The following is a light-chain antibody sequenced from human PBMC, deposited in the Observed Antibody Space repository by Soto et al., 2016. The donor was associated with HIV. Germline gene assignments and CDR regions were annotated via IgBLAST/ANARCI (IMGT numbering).Light chain of an antibody. CDR3: QQYYSVPWT. Sequence: IQMTQSPSSLSSSVGNRVTITCRASQDTANSLAWYQQAPGKAPKLLVFGASRLETGVPSRFSGRRSGTNYTLTISALQPEDFATYHCQQYYSVPWTFGQGTKVEI. CDR2: GAS. CDR1: QDTANS. J-gene: IGKJ1*01. V-gene: IGKV1-NL1*01.